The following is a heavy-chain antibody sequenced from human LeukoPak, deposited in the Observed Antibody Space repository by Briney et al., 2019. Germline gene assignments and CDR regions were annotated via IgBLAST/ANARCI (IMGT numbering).Heavy chain of an antibody. J-gene: IGHJ3*02. V-gene: IGHV4-59*01. D-gene: IGHD4-17*01. CDR2: IYYSGST. Sequence: SETLSLTCTVSGDSISDFYWSWIRQPAGKGLEWIGSIYYSGSTYYNPSLKSRVTISVDTSKNQFSLKLSSVTAADTAVYYCARWDDYGDYRDAFDIWGQGTMVTVSS. CDR1: GDSISDFY. CDR3: ARWDDYGDYRDAFDI.